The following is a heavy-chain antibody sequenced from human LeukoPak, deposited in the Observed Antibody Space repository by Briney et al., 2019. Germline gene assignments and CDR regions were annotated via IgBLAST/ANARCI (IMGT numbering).Heavy chain of an antibody. CDR2: IRSKANSYAT. CDR1: GFTFSASA. J-gene: IGHJ4*02. CDR3: STPDDYGDY. V-gene: IGHV3-73*01. Sequence: GGSLRLSCAASGFTFSASAMHWVRQASGKGLEWVGRIRSKANSYATAYAASVKGRFAISRDDSKNTAYLQMNSLKIEDTAVYYCSTPDDYGDYWGQGTLVTVSS.